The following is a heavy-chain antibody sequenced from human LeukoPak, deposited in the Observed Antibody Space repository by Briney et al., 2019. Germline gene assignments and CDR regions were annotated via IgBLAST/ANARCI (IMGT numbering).Heavy chain of an antibody. V-gene: IGHV3-21*01. CDR2: ISSSSSYI. D-gene: IGHD6-13*01. J-gene: IGHJ4*02. CDR1: GFTFSSYN. CDR3: ARAPGYRGFLDY. Sequence: GGSLRLSCAASGFTFSSYNMDWVRQAPGKGLEWVSFISSSSSYIYYADSVKGRFTISRDNAKNSLYLQMNSLRAEDTAVYYCARAPGYRGFLDYWGQGTLVTVSS.